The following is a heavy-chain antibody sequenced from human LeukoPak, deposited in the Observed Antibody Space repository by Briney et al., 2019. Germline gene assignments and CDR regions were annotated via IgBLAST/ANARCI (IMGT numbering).Heavy chain of an antibody. Sequence: SETLSFTCAVYGWSFSGYYWSWIRQPPGKGLEWIGEINHSGSTNYNPSLKSRVTISVDTSKNQFSLKLTSVTAADTAVYYCARGIWFGENDAFDIWGQGTMVTVSS. CDR2: INHSGST. D-gene: IGHD3-10*01. CDR3: ARGIWFGENDAFDI. CDR1: GWSFSGYY. J-gene: IGHJ3*02. V-gene: IGHV4-34*01.